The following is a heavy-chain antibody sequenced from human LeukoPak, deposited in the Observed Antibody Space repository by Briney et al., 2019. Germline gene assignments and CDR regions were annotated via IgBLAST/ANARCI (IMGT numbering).Heavy chain of an antibody. V-gene: IGHV3-7*01. D-gene: IGHD3-10*01. Sequence: GGSLRLSCAASGFIFSSYWMSWVRQAPGKGLEWVANIKKDGSEKHYVDSVKGRFTISRDNAKNSLYLQMNSLRAEDTAVYYCARDSQYYYGSGSYSRWVYWGQGTLVTVSS. CDR1: GFIFSSYW. CDR3: ARDSQYYYGSGSYSRWVY. J-gene: IGHJ4*02. CDR2: IKKDGSEK.